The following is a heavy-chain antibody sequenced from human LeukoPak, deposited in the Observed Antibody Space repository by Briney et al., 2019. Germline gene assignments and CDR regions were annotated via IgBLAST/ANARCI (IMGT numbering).Heavy chain of an antibody. CDR1: GFTFSSYG. CDR3: ANPSTRAADY. V-gene: IGHV3-30*02. J-gene: IGHJ4*02. CDR2: IRYDGSNK. D-gene: IGHD6-25*01. Sequence: GGPLRLSCAASGFTFSSYGMHWVRRGPRKGLEWVAFIRYDGSNKYYADSVKGRFTISRDNSKTTLYLQMNSLRAEDTAVYYCANPSTRAADYWGQGTLVTVSS.